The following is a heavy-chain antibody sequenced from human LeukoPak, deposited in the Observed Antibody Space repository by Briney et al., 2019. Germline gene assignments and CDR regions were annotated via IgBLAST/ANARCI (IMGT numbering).Heavy chain of an antibody. J-gene: IGHJ3*01. CDR2: ITRSGQNT. D-gene: IGHD4-11*01. Sequence: YPGGSLRLSCAASGFPFGDFAMTWVRQVPGGGLQWVSTITRSGQNTYYADPVKGRFTISRDDYKGMLYLQMNSLRAEDTAMYYCAKDDYCSIPGCVIDALVVWGQGTVVTVSS. CDR3: AKDDYCSIPGCVIDALVV. CDR1: GFPFGDFA. V-gene: IGHV3-23*01.